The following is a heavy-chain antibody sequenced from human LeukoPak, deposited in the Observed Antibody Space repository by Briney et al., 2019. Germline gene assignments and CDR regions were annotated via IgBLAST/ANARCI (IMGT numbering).Heavy chain of an antibody. CDR1: GGSFSAYY. J-gene: IGHJ4*02. V-gene: IGHV4-34*01. D-gene: IGHD4-23*01. CDR2: VNHSGGT. CDR3: ARKDFGGRNFYFDY. Sequence: PSETLCLTCAVYGGSFSAYYWSWIRQPPGKGLEWIGEVNHSGGTNYNPSLKSRVTISVDSSKNQFSLKLTSVTAADTAVYYCARKDFGGRNFYFDYWGQGALVTVSS.